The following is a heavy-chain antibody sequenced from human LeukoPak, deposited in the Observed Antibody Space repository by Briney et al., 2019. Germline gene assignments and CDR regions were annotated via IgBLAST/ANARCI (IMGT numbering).Heavy chain of an antibody. J-gene: IGHJ4*02. CDR1: GFTFSSYA. CDR2: ISGSGGST. D-gene: IGHD3-22*01. V-gene: IGHV3-23*01. Sequence: HAGGSLRLSCAASGFTFSSYAMSWVRQAPGKGLEWVSAISGSGGSTYYADSVKGRFTISRDNSKNTLYLQMNSLRAEDTAVYYCAKLYGYADYYDSSGYGYWGQGTLVTVSS. CDR3: AKLYGYADYYDSSGYGY.